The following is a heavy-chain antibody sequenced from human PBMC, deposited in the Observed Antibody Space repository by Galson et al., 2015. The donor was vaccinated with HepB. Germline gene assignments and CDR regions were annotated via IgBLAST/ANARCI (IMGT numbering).Heavy chain of an antibody. J-gene: IGHJ3*02. CDR2: INTGNGHT. V-gene: IGHV1-3*04. D-gene: IGHD2-8*01. CDR1: GYTFTSYN. Sequence: SVKVSCKASGYTFTSYNMHWVRQAPGQSLEWMGWINTGNGHTTYSQKFQSRVAMSVDTSKNQFSLTLSSVTAADTAVYYCARPLVLNGRFNPGVGPFHIWGHGTMVTVSA. CDR3: ARPLVLNGRFNPGVGPFHI.